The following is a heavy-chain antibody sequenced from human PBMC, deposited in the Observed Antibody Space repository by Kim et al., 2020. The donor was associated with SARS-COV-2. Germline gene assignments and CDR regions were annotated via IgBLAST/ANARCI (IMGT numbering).Heavy chain of an antibody. CDR3: ARVKYSSSSGHFDY. V-gene: IGHV4-4*07. J-gene: IGHJ4*02. Sequence: NPSLKRRVSRSVDTSKNQFSLKQTSVTAADTAVYYCARVKYSSSSGHFDYWGQGTLVTVSS. D-gene: IGHD6-6*01.